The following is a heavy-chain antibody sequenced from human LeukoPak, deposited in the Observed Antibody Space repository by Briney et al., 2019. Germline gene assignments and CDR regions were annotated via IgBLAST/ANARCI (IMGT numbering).Heavy chain of an antibody. J-gene: IGHJ4*02. Sequence: GGSLRLSCAASGFTFSTYWMTWVRQAPGKGLEWVANIKQDGSEKYYVDSVKGRFTISRDNAKNSRYLQMNSPRAEDTAVYYCARDSGATIDYWGPGTLVTVSS. V-gene: IGHV3-7*01. CDR2: IKQDGSEK. CDR3: ARDSGATIDY. CDR1: GFTFSTYW. D-gene: IGHD1-26*01.